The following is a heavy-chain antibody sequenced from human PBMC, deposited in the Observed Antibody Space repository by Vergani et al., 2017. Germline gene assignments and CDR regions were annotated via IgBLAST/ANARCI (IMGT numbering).Heavy chain of an antibody. CDR2: IYHSGST. CDR3: ARYPESPAANFGRDY. J-gene: IGHJ4*02. D-gene: IGHD2-2*01. Sequence: QVQLQESGPGLVKPSGTLSLTCAVSGGSISSSNWWSWVRQPPGKGLEWIGEIYHSGSTNYNPSLKSRVTISVDNSTNQFSLKLSSVTAADTAVYYCARYPESPAANFGRDYWGQGTLVTVSS. CDR1: GGSISSSNW. V-gene: IGHV4-4*02.